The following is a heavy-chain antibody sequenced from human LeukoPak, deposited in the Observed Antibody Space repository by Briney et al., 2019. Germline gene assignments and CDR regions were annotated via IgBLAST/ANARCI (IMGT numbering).Heavy chain of an antibody. Sequence: SQTLSLTCTVSGGSISSGSYYWSCIRQPAGKGLEWIGRIYTSGSTNYNPSLKSRVTISVDTSKNQFSLKLSSVTAADTAVYYCARLLEGFDYWGQGTLVTVSS. V-gene: IGHV4-61*02. CDR2: IYTSGST. J-gene: IGHJ4*02. CDR1: GGSISSGSYY. CDR3: ARLLEGFDY. D-gene: IGHD1-1*01.